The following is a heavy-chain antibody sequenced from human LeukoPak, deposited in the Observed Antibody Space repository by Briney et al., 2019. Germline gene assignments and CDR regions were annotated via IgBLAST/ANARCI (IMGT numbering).Heavy chain of an antibody. Sequence: SETLSLTCTASGDSISSYYWSWIRQPPGKGLKWIGYIHTSGSTNYNPSLKSRVTISVDTSKNQFSLKLSSVTAADTAVYYCARRRMLGVSGGCCWFDPWGQGTLVTVSS. J-gene: IGHJ5*02. CDR2: IHTSGST. D-gene: IGHD3-16*01. CDR1: GDSISSYY. CDR3: ARRRMLGVSGGCCWFDP. V-gene: IGHV4-4*09.